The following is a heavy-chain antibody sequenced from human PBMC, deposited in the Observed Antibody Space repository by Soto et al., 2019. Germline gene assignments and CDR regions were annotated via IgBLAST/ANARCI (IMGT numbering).Heavy chain of an antibody. CDR1: GGTFSSYA. CDR3: AREGGVARDILTGYYPGSWFDP. CDR2: IIPIFGTA. D-gene: IGHD3-9*01. J-gene: IGHJ5*02. V-gene: IGHV1-69*13. Sequence: AASVKVSCKASGGTFSSYAISWVRQAPGQGLEWMGGIIPIFGTANYAQKFQGRVTITADESTSTAYMELSSLRSEDTAVYYCAREGGVARDILTGYYPGSWFDPWGQGTLVTVSS.